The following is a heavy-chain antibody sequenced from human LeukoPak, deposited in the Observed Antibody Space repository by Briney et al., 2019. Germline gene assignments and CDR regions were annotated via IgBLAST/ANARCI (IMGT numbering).Heavy chain of an antibody. D-gene: IGHD2-8*01. Sequence: GGSLRLSCAASGFTFTTYAMSWVRQAPGKGMVWVSTISGSGGSTYYADSVKGRFTISGDNSKNTLFLQMNSLRVDDTVVYYCAKVNGDNHLYYYAMDVWGQGTTVTVSS. V-gene: IGHV3-23*01. CDR1: GFTFTTYA. J-gene: IGHJ6*02. CDR2: ISGSGGST. CDR3: AKVNGDNHLYYYAMDV.